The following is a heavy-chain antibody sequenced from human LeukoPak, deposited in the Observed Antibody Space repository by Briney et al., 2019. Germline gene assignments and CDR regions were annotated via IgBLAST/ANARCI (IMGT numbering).Heavy chain of an antibody. V-gene: IGHV5-51*01. Sequence: GSLQISCKGSGCRFTSYWIGGVRPMPGKGPEWMGIIYPGDSDTRFSPSFQGQLTISPHKSISTAYLQWSSLKASETAMYYWARQYDSGGYYYFDYWGQGTLVTVSS. CDR2: IYPGDSDT. J-gene: IGHJ4*02. D-gene: IGHD3-22*01. CDR3: ARQYDSGGYYYFDY. CDR1: GCRFTSYW.